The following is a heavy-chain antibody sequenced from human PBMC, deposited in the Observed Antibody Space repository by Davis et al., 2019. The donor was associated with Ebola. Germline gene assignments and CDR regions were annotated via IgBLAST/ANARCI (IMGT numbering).Heavy chain of an antibody. CDR1: GFTFSSYW. CDR3: ARDRGYFGSGSYSSLDY. CDR2: INPDGSFT. J-gene: IGHJ4*02. V-gene: IGHV3-74*01. Sequence: PGGSLRLSCAASGFTFSSYWMHWVRQAPGKGLVWVSRINPDGSFTDYADSVKGRFIISRDNSKNTLYVQMNSLRDDDTAVYYCARDRGYFGSGSYSSLDYWGQGTLATVSS. D-gene: IGHD3-10*01.